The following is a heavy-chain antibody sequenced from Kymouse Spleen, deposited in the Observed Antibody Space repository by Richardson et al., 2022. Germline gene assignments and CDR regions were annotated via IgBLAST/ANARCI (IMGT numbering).Heavy chain of an antibody. CDR1: GFTFSSYG. CDR2: ISYDGSNK. CDR3: AKDGNWNYPWYYYYYGMDV. J-gene: IGHJ6*02. Sequence: QVQLVESGGGVVQPGRSLRLSCAASGFTFSSYGMHWVRQAPGKGLEWVAVISYDGSNKYYADSVKGRFTISRDNSKNTLYLQMNSLRAEDTAVYYCAKDGNWNYPWYYYYYGMDVWGQGTTVTVSS. V-gene: IGHV3-30*18. D-gene: IGHD1-7*01.